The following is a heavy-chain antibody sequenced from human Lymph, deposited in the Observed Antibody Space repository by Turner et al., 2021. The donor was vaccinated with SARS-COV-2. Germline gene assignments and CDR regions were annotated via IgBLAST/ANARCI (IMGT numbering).Heavy chain of an antibody. CDR3: ARGRLDSYSGSYYSWIDP. V-gene: IGHV1-69*04. CDR2: IIPILGIA. Sequence: QVHLVQSGAEVKKPGSSVKVSCKASGGAFSSYAINWVRQAPGQGLEWMGRIIPILGIATYAKKFQGRVTITADKSTSTAYMELSSLRSEDTAVYYCARGRLDSYSGSYYSWIDPWGQGTLVTVSS. CDR1: GGAFSSYA. J-gene: IGHJ5*02. D-gene: IGHD1-26*01.